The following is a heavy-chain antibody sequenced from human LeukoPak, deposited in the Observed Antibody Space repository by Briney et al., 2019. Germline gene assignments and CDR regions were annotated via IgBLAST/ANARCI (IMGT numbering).Heavy chain of an antibody. CDR3: AKCSAGYYNDAFDI. D-gene: IGHD3-10*02. J-gene: IGHJ3*02. V-gene: IGHV3-23*01. Sequence: PGGSLRLSCAASGFTFDNYAMNWVRQAPGKGLEWVSYISGGGAKRHYSDSVKGRFTISRGNPKNTLYLQINNLRAEDTAMYYCAKCSAGYYNDAFDIWGRGTMVTVTS. CDR2: ISGGGAKR. CDR1: GFTFDNYA.